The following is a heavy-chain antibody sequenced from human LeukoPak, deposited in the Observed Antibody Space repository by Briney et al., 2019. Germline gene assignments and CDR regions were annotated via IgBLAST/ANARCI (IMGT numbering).Heavy chain of an antibody. D-gene: IGHD1-26*01. Sequence: GGSLRLSCAASGFTFSSYEMNWVRQAPGKGLEWVSYISSSGSIIYYADSVKGRFTISRDNAKNSLYLQMNSLRAEDTAVYYCARGDPRVGATDYWGQGTLVTVSS. CDR2: ISSSGSII. CDR3: ARGDPRVGATDY. J-gene: IGHJ4*02. CDR1: GFTFSSYE. V-gene: IGHV3-48*03.